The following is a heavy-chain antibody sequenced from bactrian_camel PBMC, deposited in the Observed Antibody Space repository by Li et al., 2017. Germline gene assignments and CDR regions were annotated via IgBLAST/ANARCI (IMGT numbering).Heavy chain of an antibody. D-gene: IGHD1*01. V-gene: IGHV3S40*01. J-gene: IGHJ6*01. Sequence: VQLVESGGGSVQAGGSLRLSCVASGFTYSRNCMSWVRQAPEKEIEWIAFISSGGDSTVYADSVKGRFVISKDNGKTTLYLQMNSLMTEDTAMYYCAARSFFTCASDRGRSGFGYWGQGTQVTVS. CDR3: AARSFFTCASDRGRSGFGY. CDR2: ISSGGDST. CDR1: GFTYSRNC.